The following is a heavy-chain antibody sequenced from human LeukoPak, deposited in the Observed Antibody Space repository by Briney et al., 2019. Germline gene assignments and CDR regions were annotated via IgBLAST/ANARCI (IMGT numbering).Heavy chain of an antibody. CDR3: ARVAAAGTAPDY. J-gene: IGHJ4*02. CDR2: IYTSGST. V-gene: IGHV4-4*07. CDR1: GGSISSYY. D-gene: IGHD6-13*01. Sequence: SETLSLTCTVSGGSISSYYWSWIRQPAGKGLEWIGRIYTSGSTNYNPSLKSRVTISVDKSKNQFSLKLSSVTAADMAVYYCARVAAAGTAPDYWGQGTLVTVSS.